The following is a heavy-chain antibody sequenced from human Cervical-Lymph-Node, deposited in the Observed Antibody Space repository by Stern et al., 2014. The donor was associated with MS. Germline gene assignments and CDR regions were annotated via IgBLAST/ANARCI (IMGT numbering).Heavy chain of an antibody. J-gene: IGHJ4*02. D-gene: IGHD1-14*01. CDR3: ARQTTACASDV. CDR1: GYTFSIYW. V-gene: IGHV5-51*01. Sequence: QLVQSGAELIRPGESLKISCTGSGYTFSIYWIAWVRQMHGKGMEWMGSIYPGSSEPRYSPSFTGPDTLSPDKSTSTAYLQCSSLNASDTAIYFCARQTTACASDVWGQGTLVTVSS. CDR2: IYPGSSEP.